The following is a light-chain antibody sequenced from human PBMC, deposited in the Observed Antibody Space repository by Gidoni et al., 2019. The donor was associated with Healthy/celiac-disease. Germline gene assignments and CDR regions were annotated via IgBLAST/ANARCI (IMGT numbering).Light chain of an antibody. Sequence: IRLTQSPSTLSASVGDRVTITCRASQSIRSWLAWYQQKPGKAPKLLIYKASSLESGVPSRFSGSGSGTEFTLTISSLQPDDFATYYCQQYNSYPLTFGGGTKVEIK. CDR2: KAS. CDR3: QQYNSYPLT. V-gene: IGKV1-5*03. CDR1: QSIRSW. J-gene: IGKJ4*01.